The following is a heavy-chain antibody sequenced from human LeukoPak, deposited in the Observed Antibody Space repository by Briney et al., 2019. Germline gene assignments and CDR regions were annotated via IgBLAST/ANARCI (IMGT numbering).Heavy chain of an antibody. CDR3: ARDLTMIVVVAPFDY. Sequence: PGGSLRLSCAASGFTFRSYAMSWVRQAPGKGLEWVSVISGSGGMTYYADSVKGRFTISRDNSKNTLYLQMNSLRAEDTAVYYCARDLTMIVVVAPFDYWGQGTLVTVSS. V-gene: IGHV3-23*01. D-gene: IGHD3-22*01. CDR1: GFTFRSYA. J-gene: IGHJ4*02. CDR2: ISGSGGMT.